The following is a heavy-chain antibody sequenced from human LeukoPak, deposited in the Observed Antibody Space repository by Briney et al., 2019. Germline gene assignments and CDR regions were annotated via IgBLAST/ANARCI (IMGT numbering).Heavy chain of an antibody. CDR3: AADRERDPSCYYLV. CDR2: ISDNGGGT. V-gene: IGHV3-23*01. CDR1: GFTFSDYA. Sequence: GGSLRLSCTVSGFTFSDYAMSWVRQPPGEGLEWVSSISDNGGGTYYADSVKGRFTISRDNSKNTLFLQMNSLRAEDSAVYYCAADRERDPSCYYLVGGQGTLITVSS. J-gene: IGHJ1*01. D-gene: IGHD3-22*01.